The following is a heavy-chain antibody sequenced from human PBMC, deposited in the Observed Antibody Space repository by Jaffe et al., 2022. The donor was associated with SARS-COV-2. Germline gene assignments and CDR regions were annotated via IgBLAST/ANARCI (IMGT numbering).Heavy chain of an antibody. CDR2: ISWNSGSI. J-gene: IGHJ6*02. CDR1: GFTFDDYA. Sequence: EVQLVESGGGLVQPGRSLRLSCAASGFTFDDYAMHWVRQAPGKGLEWVSGISWNSGSIGYADSVKGRFTISRDNAKNSLYLQMNSLRAEDTALYYCAKDSGYDSSGSLEEYGMDVWGQGTTVTVSS. CDR3: AKDSGYDSSGSLEEYGMDV. V-gene: IGHV3-9*01. D-gene: IGHD3-22*01.